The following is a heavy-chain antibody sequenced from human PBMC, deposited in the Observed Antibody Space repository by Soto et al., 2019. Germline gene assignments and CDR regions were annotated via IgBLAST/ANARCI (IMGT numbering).Heavy chain of an antibody. V-gene: IGHV3-7*04. CDR1: GFTFSTYW. Sequence: EVQLVESGGGLVQPGGSLRLSCAASGFTFSTYWQSWVRQAPGRGLEWVANIKQDGSEIYYVDSVKGRFTISRDNAKNSLYLQMNSLRAEDTAVYYCARLLWWWGYWGQGTLVTVSS. CDR3: ARLLWWWGY. J-gene: IGHJ4*02. D-gene: IGHD2-21*01. CDR2: IKQDGSEI.